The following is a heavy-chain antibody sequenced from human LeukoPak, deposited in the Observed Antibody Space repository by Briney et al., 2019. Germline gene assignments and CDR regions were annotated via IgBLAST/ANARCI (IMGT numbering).Heavy chain of an antibody. CDR3: ARVGSGWYLLY. V-gene: IGHV1-2*02. CDR1: GYTFTGQY. CDR2: INPNSGAT. Sequence: GASVKVSCKASGYTFTGQYLHWVRQAPGQGLEWMGWINPNSGATTYAQTFQGRVIMTRDTSISTVYMDLSSLTSDDTAVYYCARVGSGWYLLYWGQGTLVTVSS. D-gene: IGHD6-19*01. J-gene: IGHJ4*02.